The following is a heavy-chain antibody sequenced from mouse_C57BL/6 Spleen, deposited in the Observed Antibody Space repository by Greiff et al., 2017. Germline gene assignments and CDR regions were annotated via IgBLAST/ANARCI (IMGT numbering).Heavy chain of an antibody. J-gene: IGHJ4*01. CDR2: ISNLAYSI. Sequence: DVMLVESGGGLVQPGGSLKLSCAASGFTFSDYGMAWVRQAPRKGPEWVAFISNLAYSIYYADTVTGRFTISRENAKNTLDLEMSSLRSEDTDMYYCARRNYYGSSYGAMDYWGQGTSVTVSS. CDR3: ARRNYYGSSYGAMDY. CDR1: GFTFSDYG. D-gene: IGHD1-1*01. V-gene: IGHV5-15*04.